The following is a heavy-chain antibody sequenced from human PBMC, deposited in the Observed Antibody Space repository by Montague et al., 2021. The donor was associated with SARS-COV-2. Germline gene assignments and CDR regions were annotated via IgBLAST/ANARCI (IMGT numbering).Heavy chain of an antibody. CDR1: GGSLISYY. CDR3: ARFLPAGGAIYNWFDT. CDR2: IYFSGST. Sequence: SETLSLTCTVSGGSLISYYLNWIRQSPGKGLEWIGHIYFSGSTNYNPSLRSRVTISADTSRNQFSLKLDSVTAADTAVYYCARFLPAGGAIYNWFDTWGQGALVTVSS. D-gene: IGHD3-16*01. V-gene: IGHV4-59*08. J-gene: IGHJ5*02.